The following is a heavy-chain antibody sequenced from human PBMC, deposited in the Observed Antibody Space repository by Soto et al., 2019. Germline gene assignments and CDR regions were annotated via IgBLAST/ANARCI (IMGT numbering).Heavy chain of an antibody. J-gene: IGHJ6*02. CDR2: FDLEDGET. Sequence: ASVKVSCKVSGYTLSELSMHWVRQAPGKGLEWIGGFDLEDGETTYAQKFQGRVTMTEDTSTDTAYMELSSLRSEDTAVYYCARGDSTDCSNGVCSFFYNHDMDVWGQGTTVTVSS. CDR3: ARGDSTDCSNGVCSFFYNHDMDV. D-gene: IGHD2-8*01. V-gene: IGHV1-24*01. CDR1: GYTLSELS.